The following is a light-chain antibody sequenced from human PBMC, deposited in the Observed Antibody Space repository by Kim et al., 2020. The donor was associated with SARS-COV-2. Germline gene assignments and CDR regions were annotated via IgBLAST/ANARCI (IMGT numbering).Light chain of an antibody. V-gene: IGLV3-1*01. Sequence: SYELTQPPSVSVSPGQSASITCSGDKLGNLFTCWYQQKPGQSPVLVIYQDDKRPSGIPERFSGSNSGNTATQTISGTQAVDEADYYCQAWDRSTSGVFGGGTQLTVL. CDR1: KLGNLF. CDR2: QDD. J-gene: IGLJ3*02. CDR3: QAWDRSTSGV.